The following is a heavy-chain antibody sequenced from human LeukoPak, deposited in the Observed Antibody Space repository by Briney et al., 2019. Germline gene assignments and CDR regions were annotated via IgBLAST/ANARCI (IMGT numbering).Heavy chain of an antibody. Sequence: GGSLRLSCAASGFSFNTYWMTWVRQAPGKGLEWVANIKQDGSEKNYVDSVKGRFTISRDNAKNSLFLQMNSLTDEDTAMYYCARGLGTSANWGQGTLVTVSS. V-gene: IGHV3-7*04. CDR1: GFSFNTYW. CDR2: IKQDGSEK. J-gene: IGHJ4*02. CDR3: ARGLGTSAN.